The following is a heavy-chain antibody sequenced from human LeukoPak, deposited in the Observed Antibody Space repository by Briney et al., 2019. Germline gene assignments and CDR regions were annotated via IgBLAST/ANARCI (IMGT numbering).Heavy chain of an antibody. CDR3: ARDQDYYGSGSYGPDY. D-gene: IGHD3-10*01. CDR1: GGSISSYY. V-gene: IGHV4-4*08. J-gene: IGHJ4*02. Sequence: PSETLSLTCTVSGGSISSYYWSWLRQPPGKGLEWIGSIYSTGSTFYNPSLKSRVTISVDPSKNQFSLKLSSVTAADTAVYYCARDQDYYGSGSYGPDYWGQGILVTVSS. CDR2: IYSTGST.